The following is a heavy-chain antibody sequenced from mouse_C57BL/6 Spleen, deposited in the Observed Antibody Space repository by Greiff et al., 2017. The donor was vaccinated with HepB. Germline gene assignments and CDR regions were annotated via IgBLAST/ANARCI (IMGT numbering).Heavy chain of an antibody. CDR1: GFTFSSYA. CDR2: ISDGGSYT. CDR3: ARDHSGYPWFAY. D-gene: IGHD3-1*01. J-gene: IGHJ3*01. Sequence: EVQRVESGGGLVKPGGSLKLSCAASGFTFSSYAMSWVRQTPEKRLEWVATISDGGSYTYYPDNVKGRFTISRDNAKNNLYLQMSHLKSEDTAMYYCARDHSGYPWFAYWGQGTLVTVSA. V-gene: IGHV5-4*01.